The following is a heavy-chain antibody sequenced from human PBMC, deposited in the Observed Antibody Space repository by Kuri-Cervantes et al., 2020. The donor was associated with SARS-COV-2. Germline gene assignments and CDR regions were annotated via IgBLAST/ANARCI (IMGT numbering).Heavy chain of an antibody. J-gene: IGHJ5*02. CDR3: ARVRVDTYTYYYGSGRHNWFDP. D-gene: IGHD3-10*01. CDR1: GCIVSDNY. Sequence: GESLKISCAASGCIVSDNYMSWVRQAPGKVLEWVSIIYSSGSTYYADSVKGRFTISRDNAKNSLYLQMDSLRAEDTAVYYCARVRVDTYTYYYGSGRHNWFDPWGQGTLVTVSS. V-gene: IGHV3-66*01. CDR2: IYSSGST.